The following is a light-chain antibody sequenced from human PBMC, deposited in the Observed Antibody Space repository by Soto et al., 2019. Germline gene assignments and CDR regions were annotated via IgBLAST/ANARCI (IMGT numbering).Light chain of an antibody. CDR2: AAS. Sequence: DIQMTQSPSSLSASVGDRVTITCRASQGITSHLNWYQQKPGKAPKLLIYAASSLQSGVPSRFSGGGSGTDFTLTISSLQPEDFATFYCQQSSTTPITFGQGTRLEMK. J-gene: IGKJ5*01. CDR1: QGITSH. CDR3: QQSSTTPIT. V-gene: IGKV1-39*01.